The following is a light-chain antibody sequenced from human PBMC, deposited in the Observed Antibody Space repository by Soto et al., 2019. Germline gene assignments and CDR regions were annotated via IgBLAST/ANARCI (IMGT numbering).Light chain of an antibody. CDR1: QSVSSN. CDR3: QQYNNWPET. Sequence: EIVMTQSPATLSVSPGERATISCRARQSVSSNLAWYQQKPGQAPRLLIYGASTRATGIPARFSGSGSGTEFTLTISSLQSEDFAVYYCQQYNNWPETFGQGTKVDIK. CDR2: GAS. V-gene: IGKV3-15*01. J-gene: IGKJ1*01.